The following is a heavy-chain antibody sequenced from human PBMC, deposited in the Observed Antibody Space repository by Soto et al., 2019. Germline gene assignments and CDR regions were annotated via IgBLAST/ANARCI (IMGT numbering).Heavy chain of an antibody. CDR1: GFTFSAYA. V-gene: IGHV3-23*01. D-gene: IGHD6-13*01. Sequence: EVQLLESGGGLVQPGGSLRLSCAASGFTFSAYAMIWVRQAPGKGLEWVSTISSRGDSTYYADSVKGRFTISRDNSKNTVYLQMNNLRAEVTAGYYCPVGIYYYGWDGWGQWTTVTVSS. CDR2: ISSRGDST. CDR3: PVGIYYYGWDG. J-gene: IGHJ6*02.